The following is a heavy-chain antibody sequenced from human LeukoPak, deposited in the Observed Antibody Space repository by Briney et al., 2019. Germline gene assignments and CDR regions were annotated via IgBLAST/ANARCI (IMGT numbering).Heavy chain of an antibody. CDR2: INHIGST. V-gene: IGHV4-34*01. CDR3: VARNNWTPEF. Sequence: SETLSLTCAVYGGSFSGYYWTWIRQSPGMGLEWIGEINHIGSTNYNPSLKSRVTISVDTSKNQFSLKLTSVTAADTAVYYCVARNNWTPEFWGQGTLVTVSS. J-gene: IGHJ4*02. D-gene: IGHD3/OR15-3a*01. CDR1: GGSFSGYY.